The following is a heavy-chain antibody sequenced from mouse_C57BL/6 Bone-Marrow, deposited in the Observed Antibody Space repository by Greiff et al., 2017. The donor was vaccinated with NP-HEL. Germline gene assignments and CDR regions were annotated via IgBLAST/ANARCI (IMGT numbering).Heavy chain of an antibody. V-gene: IGHV1-81*01. J-gene: IGHJ1*03. CDR3: ANDYGSSYGYFDV. CDR2: IYPRSGNT. D-gene: IGHD1-1*01. CDR1: GYTFTSYG. Sequence: VQLQQSGAELARPGASVKLSCKASGYTFTSYGISWVKQRTGQGLEWIGEIYPRSGNTYYNEQFKGKAPLTADKSSSTAYMELRSLTSEDSAVYFCANDYGSSYGYFDVWGTGTTGTVSS.